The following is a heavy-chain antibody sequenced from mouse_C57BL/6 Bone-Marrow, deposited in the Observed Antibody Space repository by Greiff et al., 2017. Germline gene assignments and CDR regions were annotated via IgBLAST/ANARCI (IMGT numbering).Heavy chain of an antibody. CDR3: TNYDYDEDDY. CDR1: GYTFTDYE. V-gene: IGHV1-15*01. J-gene: IGHJ2*01. Sequence: QVQLQQSGAELVRPGASVTLSCKASGYTFTDYEMHWVKQTPVHGLEWIGAIDPETGGTAYNQKFKGKAILTADKSSSTAYMELRSLTSEDSAVYYCTNYDYDEDDYWGQGTTLTVSS. D-gene: IGHD2-4*01. CDR2: IDPETGGT.